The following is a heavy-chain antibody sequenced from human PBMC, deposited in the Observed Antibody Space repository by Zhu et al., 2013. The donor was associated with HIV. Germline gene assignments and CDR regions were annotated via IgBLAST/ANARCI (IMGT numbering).Heavy chain of an antibody. D-gene: IGHD2-21*02. CDR3: ATDKRRPAYCGGDCYTNFDY. CDR1: GYTLTELS. CDR2: FDPEDGET. V-gene: IGHV1-24*01. J-gene: IGHJ4*02. Sequence: QVQLVQSGAEVKKPGASVKVSCKVSGYTLTELSMHWVRQAPGKGLEWMGGFDPEDGETIYAQKFQGRVTMTEDTSTDTAYMELSSLRSEDTAVYYCATDKRRPAYCGGDCYTNFDYWGRGNPWSPSPQ.